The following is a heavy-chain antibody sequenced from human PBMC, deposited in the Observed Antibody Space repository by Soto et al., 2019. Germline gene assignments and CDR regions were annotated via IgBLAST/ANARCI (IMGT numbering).Heavy chain of an antibody. Sequence: LRLSCVASGFIFSDYYMAWIRRAPGKGLEWVSYISDGGSYTNHGNSVRGRVSVSRDDARNSLYLQINNLRVEDTGVYYCARAPGAVNSYAGVDVWGQGTTVTVSS. V-gene: IGHV3-11*05. CDR2: ISDGGSYT. J-gene: IGHJ6*02. CDR1: GFIFSDYY. CDR3: ARAPGAVNSYAGVDV. D-gene: IGHD6-19*01.